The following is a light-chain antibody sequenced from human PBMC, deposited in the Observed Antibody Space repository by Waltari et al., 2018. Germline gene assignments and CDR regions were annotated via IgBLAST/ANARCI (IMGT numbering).Light chain of an antibody. V-gene: IGKV1-27*01. CDR2: VAS. CDR3: QKYNNAPLT. Sequence: DIQMTPSPPSLSASVGDRVTLTCRASQPIVNYLASYQQKPGKAPELLIYVASTLQSGAPSRFSGSGSGTEFTLTISSLQPEDVATYYCQKYNNAPLTFGGGTKVEIK. CDR1: QPIVNY. J-gene: IGKJ4*01.